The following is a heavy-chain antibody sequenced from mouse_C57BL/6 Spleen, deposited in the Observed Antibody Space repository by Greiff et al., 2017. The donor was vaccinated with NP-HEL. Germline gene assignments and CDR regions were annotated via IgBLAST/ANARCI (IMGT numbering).Heavy chain of an antibody. D-gene: IGHD4-1*01. CDR2: IDPNSGGT. J-gene: IGHJ2*01. V-gene: IGHV1-72*01. CDR1: GYTFTSYW. CDR3: APQLTGTGYYFGY. Sequence: VQLQQPGAELVKPGASVKLSCKASGYTFTSYWMHWVKQRPGRGLEWIGRIDPNSGGTTYNEKFKSKATLTVDKPSSTAYMQLSSLTSEDSAVYYCAPQLTGTGYYFGYWGQGTTLTVSS.